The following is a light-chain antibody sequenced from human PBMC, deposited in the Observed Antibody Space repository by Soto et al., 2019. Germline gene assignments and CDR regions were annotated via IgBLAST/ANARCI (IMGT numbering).Light chain of an antibody. CDR2: KAS. CDR1: QTISNW. J-gene: IGKJ5*01. Sequence: IQMTQSPSTLSASVGDRVTITCQASQTISNWLAWYQQKPGKAPKLLIYKASTLASGVPSRFSGSGSGTEFTLTISGLQPDDFATYYCQQFNSYPITFGQGTRLEIK. CDR3: QQFNSYPIT. V-gene: IGKV1-5*03.